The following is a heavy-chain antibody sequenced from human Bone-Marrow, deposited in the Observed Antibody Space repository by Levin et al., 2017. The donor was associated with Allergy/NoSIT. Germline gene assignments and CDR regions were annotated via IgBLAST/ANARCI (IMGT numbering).Heavy chain of an antibody. J-gene: IGHJ3*02. Sequence: PGGSLRLSCAASGFTFSSYWMNWVRQAPGKGLEWVANIKEDGSEKNHADSVEGRFTVSRDNAKNSLYLQMNSLRLDDTAVYYCARCSWTGSYYHAFDIWGQGTMVTVSS. V-gene: IGHV3-7*01. D-gene: IGHD1-26*01. CDR1: GFTFSSYW. CDR2: IKEDGSEK. CDR3: ARCSWTGSYYHAFDI.